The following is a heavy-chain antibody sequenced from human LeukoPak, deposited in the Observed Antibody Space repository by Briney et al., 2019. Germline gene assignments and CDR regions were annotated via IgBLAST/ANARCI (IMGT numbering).Heavy chain of an antibody. V-gene: IGHV1-69*06. J-gene: IGHJ1*01. CDR1: GGTFSSYA. CDR3: AREDDYVWGSYRYSYFQH. D-gene: IGHD3-16*02. CDR2: IIPIFGTA. Sequence: ASVKVSCKASGGTFSSYAMSWVRQAPGQGLEWMGGIIPIFGTANYAQKFQGRVTITADKSTSTAYMELSSLRSEDTAVYYCAREDDYVWGSYRYSYFQHWGQGTLVTVSS.